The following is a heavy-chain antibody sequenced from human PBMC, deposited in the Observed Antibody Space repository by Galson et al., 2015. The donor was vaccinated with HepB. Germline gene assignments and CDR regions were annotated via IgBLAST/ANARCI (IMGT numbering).Heavy chain of an antibody. Sequence: SVKVSCKASGYTFTGYYMHWVRQAPGQGLEWMGWINSNSGGTNYAQKFQGRVTMTRDTSISTAYMELSRLRSDDTAVYYCARRHWGLGKFVDAFDIWGQGTMVTVSS. V-gene: IGHV1-2*02. J-gene: IGHJ3*02. CDR2: INSNSGGT. D-gene: IGHD7-27*01. CDR3: ARRHWGLGKFVDAFDI. CDR1: GYTFTGYY.